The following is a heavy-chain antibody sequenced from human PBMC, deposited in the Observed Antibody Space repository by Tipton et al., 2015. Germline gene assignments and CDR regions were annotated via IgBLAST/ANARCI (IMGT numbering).Heavy chain of an antibody. J-gene: IGHJ4*02. Sequence: TLSLTCTVSGDSISSSSWWTWVRQPPGKGLEWIGEIHHGGTTNYNPSLKSRVTMSVDTSKNQFSLKLSSVTAADTAVYYCARAQAGAPSRVFDYWGQGTLVTVSS. CDR3: ARAQAGAPSRVFDY. V-gene: IGHV4-4*02. CDR2: IHHGGTT. D-gene: IGHD4/OR15-4a*01. CDR1: GDSISSSSW.